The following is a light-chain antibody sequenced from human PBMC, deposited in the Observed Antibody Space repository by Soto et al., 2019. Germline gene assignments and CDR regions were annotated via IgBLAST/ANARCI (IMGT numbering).Light chain of an antibody. CDR2: KVS. J-gene: IGKJ5*01. V-gene: IGKV2-30*02. Sequence: DVVVTQSPLSLPVTLGQAASISCRSSQSLVHSDGNTYLSWFHQRTGQSPRRLIYKVSNRDSGVPDRFSGSGSGTDFTLKISRVEAEDVGVYYCMQGSHWPPITFDQGTRLEIK. CDR1: QSLVHSDGNTY. CDR3: MQGSHWPPIT.